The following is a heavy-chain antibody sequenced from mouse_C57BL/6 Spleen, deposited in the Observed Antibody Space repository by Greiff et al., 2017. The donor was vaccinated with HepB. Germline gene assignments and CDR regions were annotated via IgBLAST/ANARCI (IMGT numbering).Heavy chain of an antibody. D-gene: IGHD1-1*01. V-gene: IGHV1-69*01. J-gene: IGHJ3*01. Sequence: QVQLQQPGAELVMPGASVKLSCKASGYTFTSYWMHWVKQRPGQGLEWIGEIDPSDSYTNYNQKFKGKSTLTVDKSSSTAYMQLSSLTSEDSAVYYCARSRYYGSSYVGFAYWGQGTLVTVSA. CDR2: IDPSDSYT. CDR1: GYTFTSYW. CDR3: ARSRYYGSSYVGFAY.